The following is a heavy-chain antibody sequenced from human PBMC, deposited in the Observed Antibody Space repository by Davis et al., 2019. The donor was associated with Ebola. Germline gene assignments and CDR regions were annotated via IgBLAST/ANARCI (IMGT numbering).Heavy chain of an antibody. CDR1: GFTFSSYS. CDR2: ISSSSSTI. V-gene: IGHV3-48*02. J-gene: IGHJ5*02. CDR3: AKDGTYCSGGSCYYFPLRSPSLDP. Sequence: PGGSLRLSCAASGFTFSSYSMNWVRQAPGKGLEWVSYISSSSSTIYYADSVKGRFTISRDNAKNSLYLQMNSLRDEDTAVYYCAKDGTYCSGGSCYYFPLRSPSLDPWGQGTLVTVSS. D-gene: IGHD2-15*01.